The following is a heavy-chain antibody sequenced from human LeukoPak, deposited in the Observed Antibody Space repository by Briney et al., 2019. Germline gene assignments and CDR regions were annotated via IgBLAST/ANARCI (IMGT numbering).Heavy chain of an antibody. CDR2: VFYIGST. CDR1: GGSISSYY. Sequence: SETLSLTCTVSGGSISSYYWSWIRQPPGKGLEWIGYVFYIGSTDYNPSLKSRDTISVDTSKNQFSLKLSSVTAADTAVYYCERGAHYFDYWGQGTLVTVSS. J-gene: IGHJ4*02. V-gene: IGHV4-59*01. CDR3: ERGAHYFDY.